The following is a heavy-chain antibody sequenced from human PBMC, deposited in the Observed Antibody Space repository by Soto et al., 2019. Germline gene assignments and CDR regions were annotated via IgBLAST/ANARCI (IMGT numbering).Heavy chain of an antibody. J-gene: IGHJ4*02. CDR2: VRGDNGHT. CDR3: ARPSSGSLRHYFDY. CDR1: GYTFTTHG. D-gene: IGHD1-26*01. V-gene: IGHV1-18*01. Sequence: ASVKVSCKASGYTFTTHGISWVRQVTGQGLEWMGWVRGDNGHTNYAQSLQGRVTMTTDTSTNTAYMELRSLRSDDTAVYYCARPSSGSLRHYFDYWGQGTPVTVSS.